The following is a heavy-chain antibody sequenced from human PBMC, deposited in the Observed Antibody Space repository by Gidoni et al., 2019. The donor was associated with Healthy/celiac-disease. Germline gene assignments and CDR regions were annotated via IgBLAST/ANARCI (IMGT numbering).Heavy chain of an antibody. D-gene: IGHD3-22*01. CDR3: ARAGGSGGLLLSDAFDI. V-gene: IGHV3-30-3*01. Sequence: QVQLVESGGGVVQPGRSLRLSCAASGFTFSSYAMHWVRQAPGKGLEWVAVISYDGSNKYYADSVKGRFTISRDNSKNTLYLQMNSLRAEDTAVYYCARAGGSGGLLLSDAFDIWGQGTMVTVSS. CDR1: GFTFSSYA. CDR2: ISYDGSNK. J-gene: IGHJ3*02.